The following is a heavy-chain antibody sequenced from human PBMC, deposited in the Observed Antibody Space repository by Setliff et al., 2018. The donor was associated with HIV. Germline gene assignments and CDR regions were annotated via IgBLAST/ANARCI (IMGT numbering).Heavy chain of an antibody. J-gene: IGHJ5*01. CDR3: AREVLPVIGGRGWFDP. Sequence: SETLSLTCNVSGGSVINDGYNWCWIRQRPGKGLQWIACVSYTGNTYHNPSLKSRLTILVHTSKSYFSLSLTSVTAADAAVYFCAREVLPVIGGRGWFDPWGQGALVTVSS. CDR1: GGSVINDGYN. CDR2: VSYTGNT. V-gene: IGHV4-31*03. D-gene: IGHD1-26*01.